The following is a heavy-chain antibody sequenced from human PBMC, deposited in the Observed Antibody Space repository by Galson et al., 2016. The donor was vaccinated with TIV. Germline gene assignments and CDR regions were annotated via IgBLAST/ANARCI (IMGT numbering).Heavy chain of an antibody. CDR1: GYTFTDYY. CDR2: INPNTGVT. Sequence: SVKVSCKASGYTFTDYYMHWVRQAPGQGLEWMGRINPNTGVTKFAQKFQGRVTMTRDTSITTAYMELSRLRSDDTAVYYCASTPSRGPYNYYGVDVWGQGSTVIVSS. D-gene: IGHD3-10*01. J-gene: IGHJ6*02. V-gene: IGHV1-2*06. CDR3: ASTPSRGPYNYYGVDV.